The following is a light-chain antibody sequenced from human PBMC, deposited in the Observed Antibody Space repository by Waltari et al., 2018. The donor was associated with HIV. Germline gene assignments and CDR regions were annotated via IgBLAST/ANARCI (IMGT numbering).Light chain of an antibody. V-gene: IGLV2-8*01. J-gene: IGLJ2*01. CDR2: EVT. CDR1: SSDLGGFNY. CDR3: SSYAGSRGL. Sequence: SALTPPPSASGSPGQSVTISCTGSSSDLGGFNYSSWYQQHPGKAPKLLIYEVTKRPSGVSSRFSGSKSGYTASLTVSGLQAEDEADYYCSSYAGSRGLFGGGTKLTV.